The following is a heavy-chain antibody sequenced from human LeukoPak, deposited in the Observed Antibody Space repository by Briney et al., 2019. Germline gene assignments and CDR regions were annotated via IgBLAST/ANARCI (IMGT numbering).Heavy chain of an antibody. D-gene: IGHD3-22*01. Sequence: SETLSLTCTVSGGSIGTYYWSWIRQSPGKGLEWIGYIYVTGTKYNPYLQSRVTISVARSRNPFFLKMSSVTAAATAVYYCERRSITMIPPQNTVWLLGMDVWGQGTTVTVSS. J-gene: IGHJ6*02. CDR2: IYVTGT. CDR1: GGSIGTYY. CDR3: ERRSITMIPPQNTVWLLGMDV. V-gene: IGHV4-4*09.